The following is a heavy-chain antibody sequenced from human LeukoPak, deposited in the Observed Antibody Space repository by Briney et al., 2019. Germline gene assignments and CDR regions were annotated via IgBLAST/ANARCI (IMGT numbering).Heavy chain of an antibody. CDR2: IYYSGST. CDR3: ARVSGSYSFDY. V-gene: IGHV4-59*01. J-gene: IGHJ4*02. CDR1: GGSISSYY. Sequence: SETLSLTCTVSGGSISSYYWSWIRQPPGKGLEWIGYIYYSGSTNYNPSLKSRVTISVDTSKNQFSLKLSSVTAGDTAVYYCARVSGSYSFDYWGQGTLVTVSS. D-gene: IGHD1-26*01.